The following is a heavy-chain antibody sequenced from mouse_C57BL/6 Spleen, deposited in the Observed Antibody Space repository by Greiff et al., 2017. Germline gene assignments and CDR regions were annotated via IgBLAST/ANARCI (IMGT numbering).Heavy chain of an antibody. V-gene: IGHV1-64*01. CDR2: IHPNSGST. D-gene: IGHD2-4*01. CDR1: GYTFTSYW. Sequence: QVQLQQPGAELVKPGASVKLSCKASGYTFTSYWMHWVKQRPGQGLEWIGMIHPNSGSTNYNEKFKSKATLTVDKSSSTAYMQLSSLTSEDSAVYYCARGGLDYDYDWFADWGQGTLVTVSA. CDR3: ARGGLDYDYDWFAD. J-gene: IGHJ3*01.